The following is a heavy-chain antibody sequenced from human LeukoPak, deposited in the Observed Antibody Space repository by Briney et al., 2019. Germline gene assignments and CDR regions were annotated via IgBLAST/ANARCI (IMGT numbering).Heavy chain of an antibody. V-gene: IGHV4-59*01. CDR3: ARVSDDSSGYYGAYYMDV. CDR1: GGSISSYY. CDR2: IYYSGST. D-gene: IGHD3-22*01. Sequence: SETLSLTCTVSGGSISSYYWSWIRQPPGKGLEWIGYIYYSGSTNYNPSLKSRVTISVDTSKNQFSLKLSSVTAADTAVYYCARVSDDSSGYYGAYYMDVWGKGTTVTISS. J-gene: IGHJ6*03.